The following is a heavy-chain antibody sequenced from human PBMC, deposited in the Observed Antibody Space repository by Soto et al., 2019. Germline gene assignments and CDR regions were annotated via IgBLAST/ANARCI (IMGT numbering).Heavy chain of an antibody. CDR3: ARDGRPDRLQYAHDRMDV. Sequence: SVHGSFQASVGAFSRYAIRLVRPAPGQRVEWMGGIIPIFGTANYAQKFQGRVTITADESTSTAYMELSSLRSEDTAVYYCARDGRPDRLQYAHDRMDVWGQGTTVTVSS. D-gene: IGHD4-4*01. CDR2: IIPIFGTA. J-gene: IGHJ6*01. V-gene: IGHV1-69*13. CDR1: VGAFSRYA.